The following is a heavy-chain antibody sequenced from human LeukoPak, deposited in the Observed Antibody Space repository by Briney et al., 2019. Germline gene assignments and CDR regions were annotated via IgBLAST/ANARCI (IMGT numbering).Heavy chain of an antibody. D-gene: IGHD2-2*02. V-gene: IGHV3-30-3*01. J-gene: IGHJ6*03. CDR1: GFTFSSYA. CDR2: ISYDGSNK. CDR3: ARSPWDIVVVPAAIDYYMDV. Sequence: GGSLRLSCAASGFTFSSYAMHWVRQAPGKGLEWVAVISYDGSNKYYADSVKGRFTISRDNSKNTLYLQMNSLRAEDTAVYYCARSPWDIVVVPAAIDYYMDVWGKGTTVTVSS.